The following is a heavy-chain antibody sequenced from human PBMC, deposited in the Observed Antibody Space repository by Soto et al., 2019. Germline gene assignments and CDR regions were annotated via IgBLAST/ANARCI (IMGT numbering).Heavy chain of an antibody. Sequence: QVQLQESGPGLVKPSETLSLTCTVSGASISSYYWTWIRQPPGKGLEWIGYISYSGSTNYNPSLKSRVTISVDASKKLFSLTLTSVTAAHTAVSFCARVPPTNSNIYFYDYWGAGTPVTFS. J-gene: IGHJ4*02. CDR1: GASISSYY. CDR3: ARVPPTNSNIYFYDY. D-gene: IGHD4-4*01. V-gene: IGHV4-59*01. CDR2: ISYSGST.